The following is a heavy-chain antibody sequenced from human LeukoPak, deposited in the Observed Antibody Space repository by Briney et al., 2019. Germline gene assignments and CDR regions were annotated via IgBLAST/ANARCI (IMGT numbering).Heavy chain of an antibody. D-gene: IGHD3-22*01. CDR3: ARVHPLYDSSKPYAFDI. Sequence: GASVKVSCKASGYTFTSYGISWVRQAPGQGLEWMGWISAYNGNTNYAQKLQGRVTMTTDTSTSTAYMELRSLRSDDTAVYYCARVHPLYDSSKPYAFDIWGQGTMVTVSS. J-gene: IGHJ3*02. CDR2: ISAYNGNT. CDR1: GYTFTSYG. V-gene: IGHV1-18*01.